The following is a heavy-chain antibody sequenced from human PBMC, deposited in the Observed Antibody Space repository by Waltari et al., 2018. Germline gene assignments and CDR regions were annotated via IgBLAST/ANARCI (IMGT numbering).Heavy chain of an antibody. J-gene: IGHJ6*03. V-gene: IGHV3-74*01. Sequence: EVQLVESGGGLVQPGGSLRLSCAASGFTFSRYWMHWVRQAPGKGLVWVERINSDGRGTIYADAVKGRFTISRDNAKNTLYLQLNSLRVEDTAVYYCAREPSPDSSGYFYYYMDVWGKGTTVTVSS. CDR2: INSDGRGT. D-gene: IGHD3-22*01. CDR3: AREPSPDSSGYFYYYMDV. CDR1: GFTFSRYW.